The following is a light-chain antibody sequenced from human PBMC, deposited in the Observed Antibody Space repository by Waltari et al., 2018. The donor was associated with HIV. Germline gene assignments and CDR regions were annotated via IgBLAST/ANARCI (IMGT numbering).Light chain of an antibody. CDR1: QSISTH. Sequence: DIQMTQSPSSLSASVGDRVTISCRASQSISTHLNWYYQKPGKAPSLLIYGASSLQSRVPSRFSGSGSGTEFTLTINGLQPGDFATYYCQQRFSSPRTFGQGTKV. V-gene: IGKV1-39*01. CDR3: QQRFSSPRT. CDR2: GAS. J-gene: IGKJ1*01.